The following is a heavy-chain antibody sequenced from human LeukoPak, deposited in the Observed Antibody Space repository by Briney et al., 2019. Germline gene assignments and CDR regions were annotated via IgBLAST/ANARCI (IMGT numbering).Heavy chain of an antibody. CDR1: GGSIRSGGYS. J-gene: IGHJ4*02. CDR3: ASVNYGDYN. D-gene: IGHD4-17*01. CDR2: IYHSGST. V-gene: IGHV4-30-2*01. Sequence: SETLSLTCAVSGGSIRSGGYSWSWIRQPPGKGLEWIGYIYHSGSTYYNPSLKSRVTISVDRSKNQFSLKLSSVTAADTAVYYCASVNYGDYNWGQGTLVTVSS.